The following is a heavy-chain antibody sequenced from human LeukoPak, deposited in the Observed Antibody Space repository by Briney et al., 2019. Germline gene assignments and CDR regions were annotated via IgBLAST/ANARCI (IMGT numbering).Heavy chain of an antibody. D-gene: IGHD5-12*01. CDR1: GGSISGYF. CDR3: ARGTEKTRISGYYSFDH. V-gene: IGHV4-4*07. Sequence: SETLSLTCTVSGGSISGYFWTWIRQPAGKELEWIGRVYTSGTTYYNPSLESRVTISLDTFSNQFSLRVTSVTAADTAIYYCARGTEKTRISGYYSFDHWGRGLLVTVSS. J-gene: IGHJ4*02. CDR2: VYTSGTT.